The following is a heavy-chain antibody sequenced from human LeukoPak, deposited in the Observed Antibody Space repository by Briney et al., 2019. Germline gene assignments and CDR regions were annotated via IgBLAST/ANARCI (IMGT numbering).Heavy chain of an antibody. CDR3: ATDLWDYVWGSYRSRRD. J-gene: IGHJ4*02. V-gene: IGHV1-18*01. Sequence: GASVKVSCKASGYTFTSYGISWVRQAPGQGLEWMGWISAYNGNTNYAQKLQGRVTMTEDTSTDTAYMELSSLRSEDTAVYYCATDLWDYVWGSYRSRRDWGQGTLVTVSS. CDR1: GYTFTSYG. D-gene: IGHD3-16*02. CDR2: ISAYNGNT.